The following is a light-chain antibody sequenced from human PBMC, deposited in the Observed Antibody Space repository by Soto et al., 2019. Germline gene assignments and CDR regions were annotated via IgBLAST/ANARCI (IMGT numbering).Light chain of an antibody. CDR3: SSYSDSSTL. CDR2: DVS. CDR1: SSDVGYYNY. Sequence: QSALTQPASVSGSPGQSITISCTGSSSDVGYYNYVSWYQQHPGKATKLIIYDVSDRPSGVSNRFSGSKSANTASLTISGLQAEDEADYYCSSYSDSSTLFGGGTKLTVL. V-gene: IGLV2-14*01. J-gene: IGLJ3*02.